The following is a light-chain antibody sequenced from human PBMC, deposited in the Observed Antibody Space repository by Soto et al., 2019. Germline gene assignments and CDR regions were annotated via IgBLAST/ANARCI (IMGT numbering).Light chain of an antibody. CDR2: GAS. Sequence: ETVMTQSPATLSVSPGERATLSCRASQSVTINLAWYQQKPGQAPRLLIYGASTRSTGIPARFSGSGSGTEFTLTISSLQPEDFAAYYCQQYNYWPLFSFGPGTKLEI. V-gene: IGKV3-15*01. CDR1: QSVTIN. J-gene: IGKJ2*03. CDR3: QQYNYWPLFS.